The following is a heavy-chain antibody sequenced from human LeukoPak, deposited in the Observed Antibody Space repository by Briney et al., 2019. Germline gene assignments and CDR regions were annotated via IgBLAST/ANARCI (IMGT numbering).Heavy chain of an antibody. Sequence: MSGGSLRLSCAASGFTFSDYYMSWIRQAPGKGLEWVSYISSSGSTIYYADSVKGRFTISRDNAKNSLYLQMNSLRAEDTAVYYCAREEQQVAGNLDYWGQGTLVTVSS. CDR2: ISSSGSTI. V-gene: IGHV3-11*01. D-gene: IGHD6-13*01. J-gene: IGHJ4*02. CDR1: GFTFSDYY. CDR3: AREEQQVAGNLDY.